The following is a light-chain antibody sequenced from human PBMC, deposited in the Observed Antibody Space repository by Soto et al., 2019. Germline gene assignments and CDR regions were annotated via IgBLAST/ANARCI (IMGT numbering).Light chain of an antibody. CDR3: QRYSSVPF. Sequence: DIQMTQSPTALSASVGDRVTITCRASQNIRNFVAWYQQKPGKAPKLLISAASTYQSGVPTRFSGSGSGTDFTLTINILQPEDVATYSWQRYSSVPFFGPGTKVEIK. J-gene: IGKJ3*01. V-gene: IGKV1-27*01. CDR1: QNIRNF. CDR2: AAS.